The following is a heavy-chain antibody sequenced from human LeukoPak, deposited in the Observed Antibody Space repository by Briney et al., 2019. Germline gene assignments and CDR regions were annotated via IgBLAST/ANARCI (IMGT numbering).Heavy chain of an antibody. V-gene: IGHV1-69*13. CDR1: GGTFSSYA. J-gene: IGHJ3*02. D-gene: IGHD3-22*01. Sequence: ASVKVSCKASGGTFSSYAISWVRQAPGQGLEWMGGIIPIFGTANYAQKFQGRVTITADESTSTAYMELSSLRSEDTAVYYCARDAYYYDSSGYRMVGAFDIWGQGTMVTVSS. CDR2: IIPIFGTA. CDR3: ARDAYYYDSSGYRMVGAFDI.